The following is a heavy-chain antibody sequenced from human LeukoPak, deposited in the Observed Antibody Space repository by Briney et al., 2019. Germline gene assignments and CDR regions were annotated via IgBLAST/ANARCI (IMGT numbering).Heavy chain of an antibody. CDR2: IIPILGIA. D-gene: IGHD3-3*01. Sequence: SVKVSCKASGGTFSSYTISWVRQAPGQGLEWMGRIIPILGIANYAQKFQGSVTITADKSTSTAYMELSSLRSEDTAVYYCASPGPTIFGVVTVDYWGQGTLVTVSS. V-gene: IGHV1-69*02. CDR1: GGTFSSYT. J-gene: IGHJ4*02. CDR3: ASPGPTIFGVVTVDY.